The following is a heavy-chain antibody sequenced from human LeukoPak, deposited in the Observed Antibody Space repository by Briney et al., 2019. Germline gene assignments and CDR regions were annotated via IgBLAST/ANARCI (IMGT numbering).Heavy chain of an antibody. V-gene: IGHV3-23*01. CDR2: ISGSGGST. J-gene: IGHJ4*02. D-gene: IGHD6-13*01. CDR3: AKGPAAGGFDY. Sequence: GGSLRLSCAASGFTFSSHSMNWVRQAPGKGLEWVAAISGSGGSTFYAETVKGRFTISRDNFRNSLSLQMSSLRAEDTAVYYCAKGPAAGGFDYWGQGILVTVSS. CDR1: GFTFSSHS.